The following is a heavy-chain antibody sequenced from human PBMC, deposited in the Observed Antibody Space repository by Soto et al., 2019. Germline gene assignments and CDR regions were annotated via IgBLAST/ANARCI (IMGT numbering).Heavy chain of an antibody. CDR3: ATSAGWSGSFAYYDSSGYLVQDY. Sequence: QAGGSLRLSCAASGFTFSSYAMSWVRQAPGKGLEWVSAISGSGGSTYYADSVKGRFTISRDNSKNTLYLQMNSLRAEDTAVYYCATSAGWSGSFAYYDSSGYLVQDYWGQGTLVTVSS. J-gene: IGHJ4*02. CDR2: ISGSGGST. CDR1: GFTFSSYA. V-gene: IGHV3-23*01. D-gene: IGHD3-22*01.